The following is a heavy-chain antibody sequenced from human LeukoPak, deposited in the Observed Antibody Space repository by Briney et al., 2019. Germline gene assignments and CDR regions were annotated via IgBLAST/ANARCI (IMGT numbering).Heavy chain of an antibody. J-gene: IGHJ4*02. D-gene: IGHD6-13*01. CDR3: AILPGYSSGWYEVNY. V-gene: IGHV3-23*01. Sequence: GGSLRLSCAASGYTFSSYAMSWVRQAPGKGLEWVSGISGSGGSTYYADSVKGRFTISRDNPRNTLYLQMNSPRAEDTAVYYCAILPGYSSGWYEVNYWGQGTLVTVSS. CDR2: ISGSGGST. CDR1: GYTFSSYA.